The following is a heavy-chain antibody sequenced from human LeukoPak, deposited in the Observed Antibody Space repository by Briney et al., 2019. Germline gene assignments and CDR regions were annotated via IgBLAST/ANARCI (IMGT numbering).Heavy chain of an antibody. V-gene: IGHV3-21*01. J-gene: IGHJ3*01. CDR1: GFTFSSYS. D-gene: IGHD2-21*02. Sequence: PGGSLRLSCAASGFTFSSYSMNWVRQAPGKGLEWVSSISSSSSYIYYADSVKGRFTISRDNAKNSLYLQMNSLRAEDTAVYYCARPVVVTATGMDVWGQGTMVTVSS. CDR3: ARPVVVTATGMDV. CDR2: ISSSSSYI.